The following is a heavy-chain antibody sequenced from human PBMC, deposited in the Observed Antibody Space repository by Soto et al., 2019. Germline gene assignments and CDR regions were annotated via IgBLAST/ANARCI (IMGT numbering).Heavy chain of an antibody. J-gene: IGHJ4*02. D-gene: IGHD5-12*01. CDR3: AKDHDEDFGYDLDYFDY. CDR2: ISWSSVTF. CDR1: GFTFDNYA. V-gene: IGHV3-9*01. Sequence: EVQLVESGGGLVQPGRSLRLSCAASGFTFDNYAMHWVRQAPGKGLEWVSGISWSSVTFVYADSVKGRFTISRDNAKNSLYLQMNSLRAEDTAFYYCAKDHDEDFGYDLDYFDYWGQGTLVTVSS.